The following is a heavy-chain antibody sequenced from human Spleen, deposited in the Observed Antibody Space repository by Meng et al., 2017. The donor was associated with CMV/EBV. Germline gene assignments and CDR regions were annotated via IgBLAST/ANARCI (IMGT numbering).Heavy chain of an antibody. CDR2: INSDGSST. V-gene: IGHV3-74*01. CDR1: GFTFSSYW. J-gene: IGHJ5*02. D-gene: IGHD6-13*01. CDR3: ARDWYSSSWYGNWFDP. Sequence: GESLKISCAASGFTFSSYWMHWVCQAPGKGLVWVSRINSDGSSTSYADSVKGRFTISRDNAKNTLYLQMNSLRAEDTAVYYCARDWYSSSWYGNWFDPWGQGTLVTVSS.